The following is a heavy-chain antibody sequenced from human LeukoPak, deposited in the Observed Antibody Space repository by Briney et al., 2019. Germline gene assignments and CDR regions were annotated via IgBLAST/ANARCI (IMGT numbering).Heavy chain of an antibody. D-gene: IGHD6-13*01. CDR1: GFTFSSYA. V-gene: IGHV3-23*01. J-gene: IGHJ4*02. CDR2: IRGSGGST. Sequence: PGGSLRLSCAASGFTFSSYAMSWVRQAPGKGLEWVSAIRGSGGSTYYADSVKGRFTISRDNSKNPLYLQMNSLRAEDTAVYYCAKKDSSSWAFDYWGQGTLVTVSS. CDR3: AKKDSSSWAFDY.